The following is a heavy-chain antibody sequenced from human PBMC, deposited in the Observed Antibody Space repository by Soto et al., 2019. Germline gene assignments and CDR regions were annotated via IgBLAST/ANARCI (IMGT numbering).Heavy chain of an antibody. CDR1: GGSFSGYY. V-gene: IGHV4-34*01. CDR2: INHSGST. CDR3: ESNQIVVVPAARAWFDP. D-gene: IGHD2-2*01. J-gene: IGHJ5*02. Sequence: SETLSLTCAVYGGSFSGYYWSWIRQPPGKGLEWIGEINHSGSTNYNPSLKSRVTISVDTSKNQFSLKLSSVTAADTAVYYCESNQIVVVPAARAWFDPWGQGTLVTVS.